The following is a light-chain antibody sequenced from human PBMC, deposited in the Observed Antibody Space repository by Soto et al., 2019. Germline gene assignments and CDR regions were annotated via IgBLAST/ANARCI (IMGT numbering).Light chain of an antibody. V-gene: IGKV3-15*01. J-gene: IGKJ3*01. CDR2: GAS. CDR3: QHYDSWPPL. CDR1: QNVRNN. Sequence: EIVVTQSPATLSVSPGERATLSCRASQNVRNNLAWYQQKPGRAPRLLIYGASTRATGIPARFSGSGSGTEFTLTISSLQSEDFAIYYCQHYDSWPPLFGPGTKVDIK.